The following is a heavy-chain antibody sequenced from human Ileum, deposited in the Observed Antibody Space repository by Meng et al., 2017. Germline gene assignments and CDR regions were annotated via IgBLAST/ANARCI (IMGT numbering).Heavy chain of an antibody. CDR3: ATLSYSSLGY. V-gene: IGHV3-11*01. CDR1: GITFSDYY. J-gene: IGHJ4*02. Sequence: QVQLVGAGGGLVKPGGSLRLSCAASGITFSDYYMSWIRQAPGKGLEWVSYISNSGSNIYYVDSVKGRFTISRDNAKNSLYLQMNSLRAEDTAVYYCATLSYSSLGYWGQGTLVTVPS. CDR2: ISNSGSNI. D-gene: IGHD1-26*01.